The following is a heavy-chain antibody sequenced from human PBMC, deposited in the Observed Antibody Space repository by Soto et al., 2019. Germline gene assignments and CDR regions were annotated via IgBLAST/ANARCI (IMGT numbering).Heavy chain of an antibody. CDR3: ARDRGAVTGQYIDY. V-gene: IGHV3-23*01. J-gene: IGHJ4*02. CDR2: IIDSGGST. Sequence: GGSLRLSCAASGFTFSSCAMGWVRQAPGKGLEWVSDIIDSGGSTYYADSVKGRFTISRDNSKSTLYLQMNSLRAEDTALYYCARDRGAVTGQYIDYSGQAALVTVSS. D-gene: IGHD6-19*01. CDR1: GFTFSSCA.